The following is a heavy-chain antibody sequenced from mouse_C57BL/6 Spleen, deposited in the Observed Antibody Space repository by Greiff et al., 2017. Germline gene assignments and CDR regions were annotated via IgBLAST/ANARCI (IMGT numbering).Heavy chain of an antibody. V-gene: IGHV1-9*01. Sequence: VQLQQSGAELMKPGASVKLSCKATGYTFTGYWIEWVKQRPGHGLEWIGEIFPGSGSTNYNEKFKGKATFTADKSANTAYMQLGSLTTEDSAIYYCGRYGDGSSFPFAYWGQGTLVTVSA. D-gene: IGHD1-1*01. CDR1: GYTFTGYW. J-gene: IGHJ3*01. CDR3: GRYGDGSSFPFAY. CDR2: IFPGSGST.